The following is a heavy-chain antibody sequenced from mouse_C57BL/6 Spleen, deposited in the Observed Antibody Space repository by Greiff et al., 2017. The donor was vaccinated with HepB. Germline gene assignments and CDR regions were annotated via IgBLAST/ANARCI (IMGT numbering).Heavy chain of an antibody. CDR1: GYAFSSYW. CDR2: IYPGDGDT. Sequence: VQRVESGAELVKPGASVKISCKASGYAFSSYWMNWVKQRPGKGLEWIGQIYPGDGDTNYNGKFKGKATLTADKSSSTAYMQLSSLTSEDSAVYFCAVDGSYYAMDYWGQGTSVTVSS. V-gene: IGHV1-80*01. CDR3: AVDGSYYAMDY. J-gene: IGHJ4*01. D-gene: IGHD2-3*01.